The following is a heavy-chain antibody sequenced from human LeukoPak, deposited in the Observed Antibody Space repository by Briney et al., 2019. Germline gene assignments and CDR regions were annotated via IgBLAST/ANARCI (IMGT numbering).Heavy chain of an antibody. D-gene: IGHD3-16*01. CDR2: IYHSGST. V-gene: IGHV4-38-2*01. J-gene: IGHJ4*02. Sequence: PSDTLSLTCAVSGYSISSSYYWGWIRQPPEKGLEWIGSIYHSGSTYYNPCFKSRVTISVDTSRNQFSLKLRSVTAADTAVYYCARGVTSISRGSYGYWGQGTLVTVSS. CDR1: GYSISSSYY. CDR3: ARGVTSISRGSYGY.